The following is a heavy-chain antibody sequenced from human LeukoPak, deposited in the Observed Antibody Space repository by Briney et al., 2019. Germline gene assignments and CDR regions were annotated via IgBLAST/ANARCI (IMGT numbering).Heavy chain of an antibody. CDR1: GGSISSSS. J-gene: IGHJ6*03. D-gene: IGHD1-26*01. V-gene: IGHV3-21*01. CDR2: ITSTSSYI. CDR3: ARDPYSGSYGDYYYYYMDV. Sequence: ETLSLTCTVSGGSISSSSYYWGWIRQPPGKGLEWVSSITSTSSYIYYADSVKGRFTISRDNAENSLYLQMNSLRAEDTAVYYCARDPYSGSYGDYYYYYMDVWGEGTTVTISS.